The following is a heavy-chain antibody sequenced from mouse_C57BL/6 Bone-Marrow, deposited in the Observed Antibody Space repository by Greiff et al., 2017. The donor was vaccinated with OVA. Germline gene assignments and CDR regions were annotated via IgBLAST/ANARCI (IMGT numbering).Heavy chain of an antibody. Sequence: VQLQQSGAELMKPGASVKLSCKATGYTFTGYWIEWVKQRPGHGLEWIGEILPGSGSTNSNEKFKGKATFTAATSSNTAYMQLSSLTTEDSAIYDCAREGDGYYVWYFGVRGTGTTVTVSS. CDR3: AREGDGYYVWYFGV. CDR1: GYTFTGYW. D-gene: IGHD2-3*01. V-gene: IGHV1-9*01. CDR2: ILPGSGST. J-gene: IGHJ1*03.